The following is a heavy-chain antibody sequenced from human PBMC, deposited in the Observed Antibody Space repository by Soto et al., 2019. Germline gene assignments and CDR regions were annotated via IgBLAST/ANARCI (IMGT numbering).Heavy chain of an antibody. D-gene: IGHD2-15*01. CDR2: IRRKANSYTT. CDR1: GLIFSDYH. V-gene: IGHV3-72*01. CDR3: AMLGGGVGGRNDMDV. J-gene: IGHJ6*02. Sequence: EVQLVESGGGLVQPGGSLRLSCSASGLIFSDYHMDWVRQAPGKGLEWVGRIRRKANSYTTEYAASVKGRFTNSRDDSKNLLVFELNTPKTEVTGLDYCAMLGGGVGGRNDMDVWGQGTTVTVSS.